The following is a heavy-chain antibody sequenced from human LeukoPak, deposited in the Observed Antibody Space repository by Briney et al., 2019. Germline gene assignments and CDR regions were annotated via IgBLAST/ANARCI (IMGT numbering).Heavy chain of an antibody. D-gene: IGHD3-22*01. Sequence: SETLSLTCTVSGGSISSYYWSWIRQPPGKGLEWIGYIYYSESTNYNPSLKSRVTISVDTSKNQISLKVSSVTAADTAVYYCARDGEVEDSSGYIWFDPWGQGTLVTVSS. V-gene: IGHV4-59*01. J-gene: IGHJ5*02. CDR1: GGSISSYY. CDR3: ARDGEVEDSSGYIWFDP. CDR2: IYYSEST.